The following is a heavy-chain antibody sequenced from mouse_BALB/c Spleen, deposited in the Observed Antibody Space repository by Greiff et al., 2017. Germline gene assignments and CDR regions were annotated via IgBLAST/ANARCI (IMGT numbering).Heavy chain of an antibody. CDR3: ANCYSSSYVGWFAY. D-gene: IGHD1-1*01. CDR1: GFTFSSYA. J-gene: IGHJ3*01. CDR2: ISSGGST. V-gene: IGHV5-6-5*01. Sequence: EVKLMESGGGLVKPGGSLKLSCAASGFTFSSYAMSWVRQTPEKRLEWVASISSGGSTYYPDSVKGRCTISRDNARNILYLQMSSLRSEDTAMYYCANCYSSSYVGWFAYWGQGTLVTVSA.